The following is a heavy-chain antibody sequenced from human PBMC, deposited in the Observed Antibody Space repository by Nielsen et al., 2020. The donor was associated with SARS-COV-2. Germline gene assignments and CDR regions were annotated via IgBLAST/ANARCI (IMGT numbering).Heavy chain of an antibody. CDR3: ARARLELEEGYYYYYYGMDV. J-gene: IGHJ6*02. D-gene: IGHD1-7*01. CDR2: IGTAGDT. V-gene: IGHV3-13*01. Sequence: GGSLRLSCAASGFTFSSYDMHWVRQATGKGLEWVSAIGTAGDTYYPGSVKGRFTISRKNAKNSLYLQMNSLRAGDTAVYYCARARLELEEGYYYYYYGMDVWGQGTTVTVSS. CDR1: GFTFSSYD.